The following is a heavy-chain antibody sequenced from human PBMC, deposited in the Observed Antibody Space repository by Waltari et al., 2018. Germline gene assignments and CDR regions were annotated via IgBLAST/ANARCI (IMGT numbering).Heavy chain of an antibody. J-gene: IGHJ4*02. CDR2: IYHSGSP. V-gene: IGHV4-38-2*02. Sequence: QVQLQESGPGLVKPSETLSLTCAVSGYSISSGYYWGWIRQPPGKGLEWIGSIYHSGSPYSTPSLKIRVTISVDTSKNQFSLKLSSVTAADTAVYYCARDRGSSSWYDFIDYWGQGTLVTVSS. CDR3: ARDRGSSSWYDFIDY. D-gene: IGHD6-13*01. CDR1: GYSISSGYY.